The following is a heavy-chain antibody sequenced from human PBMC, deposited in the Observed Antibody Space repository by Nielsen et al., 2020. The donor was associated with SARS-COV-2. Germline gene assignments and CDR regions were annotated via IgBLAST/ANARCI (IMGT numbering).Heavy chain of an antibody. CDR2: IDWDDDK. D-gene: IGHD3-3*01. J-gene: IGHJ4*02. CDR1: GFSLSTSGMC. Sequence: SGPTLVKPTQTLTLTCTFSGFSLSTSGMCVSWIRQPPGKALEWLARIDWDDDKYYSTSLKTRLTISKDTSKNQVVLTMTNMDPVDTATYYCARIRDRTIFGVVIDTYIDYWGQGTLVTVSS. V-gene: IGHV2-70*11. CDR3: ARIRDRTIFGVVIDTYIDY.